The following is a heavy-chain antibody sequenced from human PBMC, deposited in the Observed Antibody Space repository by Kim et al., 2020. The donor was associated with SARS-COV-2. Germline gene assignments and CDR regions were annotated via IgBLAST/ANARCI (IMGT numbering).Heavy chain of an antibody. CDR3: ARQYCGGDCEAGLDY. V-gene: IGHV1-2*04. D-gene: IGHD2-21*02. CDR2: INPNSGGT. Sequence: ASVKVSCKASGYTFTGYYMHWVRQAPGQGLEWMGWINPNSGGTNYAQKFQGWVTMTRDTSISTAYMELSRLRSDDTAVYYCARQYCGGDCEAGLDYWGQGTLVTVSS. J-gene: IGHJ4*02. CDR1: GYTFTGYY.